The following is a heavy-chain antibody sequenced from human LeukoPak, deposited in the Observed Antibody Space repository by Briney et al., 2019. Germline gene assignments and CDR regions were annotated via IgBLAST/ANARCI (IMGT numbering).Heavy chain of an antibody. V-gene: IGHV3-53*01. D-gene: IGHD6-19*01. CDR3: ARDGQWLAPYYYYYGMDV. J-gene: IGHJ6*02. Sequence: PGGSLRLSCAASGFTVSSTYMSWVRQAPGKGLEWVSVIYSGGNIYYIESVKGRFTISRDTSKNTLYLQMNSLRAEDTAVYYCARDGQWLAPYYYYYGMDVWGQGTTVTVSS. CDR1: GFTVSSTY. CDR2: IYSGGNI.